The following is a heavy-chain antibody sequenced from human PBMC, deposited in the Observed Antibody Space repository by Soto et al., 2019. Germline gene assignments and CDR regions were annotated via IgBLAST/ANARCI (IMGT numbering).Heavy chain of an antibody. CDR3: ARDTSSNWYYFDY. D-gene: IGHD6-13*01. J-gene: IGHJ4*02. CDR2: INPSGGST. Sequence: ASVKVSCKASGYTFASFYMHWVRQAPGQGLEWMGIINPSGGSTTYAQKFQGRVTMTRDTSTSTVYMELSSLRSEDTAVYYCARDTSSNWYYFDYWGQGTRVTVSS. CDR1: GYTFASFY. V-gene: IGHV1-46*01.